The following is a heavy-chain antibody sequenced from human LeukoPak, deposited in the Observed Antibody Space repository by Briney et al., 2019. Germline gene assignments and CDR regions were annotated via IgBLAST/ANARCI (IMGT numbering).Heavy chain of an antibody. J-gene: IGHJ3*02. CDR3: AKDFRGYSYGSSAFDI. CDR1: GFTFDDYA. Sequence: GGSLRLSCAASGFTFDDYAMHWVRQAPGKGLEWVSGISWNSGSIGYADSVKGRFTISRDNAKNSLYLQMNSLRAEDMALYYCAKDFRGYSYGSSAFDIWGQGTMVTVSS. V-gene: IGHV3-9*03. CDR2: ISWNSGSI. D-gene: IGHD5-18*01.